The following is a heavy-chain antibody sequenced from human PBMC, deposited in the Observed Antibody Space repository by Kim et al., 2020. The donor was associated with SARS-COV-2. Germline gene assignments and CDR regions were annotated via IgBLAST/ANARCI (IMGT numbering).Heavy chain of an antibody. D-gene: IGHD3-3*01. CDR3: ARGGGWSGYYSHY. J-gene: IGHJ4*02. V-gene: IGHV1-2*02. Sequence: YAQKFQGRVTMTRDTSISTAYMELSRLRSDDTAVYYCARGGGWSGYYSHYWGQGTLVTVSS.